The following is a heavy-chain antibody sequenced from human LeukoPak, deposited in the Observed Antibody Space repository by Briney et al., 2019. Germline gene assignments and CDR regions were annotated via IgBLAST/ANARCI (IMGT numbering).Heavy chain of an antibody. CDR2: INPSGGST. CDR1: GYTFTSYY. V-gene: IGHV1-46*01. CDR3: ARAYYYDSSGYYPRDY. D-gene: IGHD3-22*01. Sequence: ASVKVSCKASGYTFTSYYMHWVRQAPGQGREWMGIINPSGGSTSYAQKFQGRVTMARDTSTSTAYMELSSLRSEDTAVYYCARAYYYDSSGYYPRDYWGQGTLVTVSS. J-gene: IGHJ4*02.